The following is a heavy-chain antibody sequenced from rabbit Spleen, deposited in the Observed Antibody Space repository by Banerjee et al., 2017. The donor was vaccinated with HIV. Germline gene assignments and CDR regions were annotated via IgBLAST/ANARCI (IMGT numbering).Heavy chain of an antibody. D-gene: IGHD5-1*01. CDR2: IGTGDSGNT. J-gene: IGHJ4*01. CDR1: GFDFSSNA. V-gene: IGHV1S40*01. Sequence: QSLEESGGDLVKPGASLTLTCTASGFDFSSNAMCWVRQAPGKGLEWIAYIGTGDSGNTYYASWAKGRFTISKTSSTTVTLQMASLTVADTATYFCARAGEGGDGYLNLWGPGTLVTVS. CDR3: ARAGEGGDGYLNL.